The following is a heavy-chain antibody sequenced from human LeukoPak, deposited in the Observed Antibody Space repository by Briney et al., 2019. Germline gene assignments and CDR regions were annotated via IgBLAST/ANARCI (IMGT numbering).Heavy chain of an antibody. CDR3: ARDRHCSGGCCYGY. CDR1: GFTFSSYE. D-gene: IGHD2-15*01. CDR2: ISSSGSTI. J-gene: IGHJ4*02. V-gene: IGHV3-48*03. Sequence: GGSLRLSCAASGFTFSSYEMNWVRQAPGKGLEWVSYISSSGSTIYYADSVKGRFTISRDNAKNSLYLQMNSLRAEDAAVYYCARDRHCSGGCCYGYWGQGTLVTVSS.